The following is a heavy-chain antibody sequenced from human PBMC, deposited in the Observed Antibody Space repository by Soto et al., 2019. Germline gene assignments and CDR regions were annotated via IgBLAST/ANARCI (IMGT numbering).Heavy chain of an antibody. CDR3: ARAPYSNAWYRFDL. V-gene: IGHV3-7*03. D-gene: IGHD4-4*01. Sequence: GESLKISCEASGFTFSGYWMSWVRQAPGKGLEWVADIKHDGSVQYYVDSVKGRFTISRDNAKKVLYLQMNGLRAEDTALYYCARAPYSNAWYRFDLWGQGTLVTVSS. CDR2: IKHDGSVQ. J-gene: IGHJ4*02. CDR1: GFTFSGYW.